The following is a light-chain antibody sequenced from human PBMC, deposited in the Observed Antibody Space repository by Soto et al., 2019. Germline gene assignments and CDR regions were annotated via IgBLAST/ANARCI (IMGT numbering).Light chain of an antibody. V-gene: IGKV1D-12*01. Sequence: DIQVTQAPSSVSASVGDRVTITCRASQGIARWLAWYQQKPGKAPKLLIPTSPILVTGIPSRFSGSGSGTDFTFTINSLQPEDFALSYWQQANSFPLTFGGGTKVEIK. CDR3: QQANSFPLT. J-gene: IGKJ4*01. CDR1: QGIARW. CDR2: TSP.